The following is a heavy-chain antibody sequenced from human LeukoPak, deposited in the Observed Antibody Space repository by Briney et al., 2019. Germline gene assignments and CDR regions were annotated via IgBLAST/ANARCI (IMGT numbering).Heavy chain of an antibody. Sequence: ASVKVSCKPSGYTFTSYGMSWVRQAPGQGLEWMGWISAYNRNTNYAQKFQGRVTMTTDTSTSTAYMELRSLRSDDTAVYYCARGAYCSSTSCYADAYYYYYMDVWGKGTTVTVSS. D-gene: IGHD2-2*01. CDR3: ARGAYCSSTSCYADAYYYYYMDV. V-gene: IGHV1-18*01. J-gene: IGHJ6*03. CDR1: GYTFTSYG. CDR2: ISAYNRNT.